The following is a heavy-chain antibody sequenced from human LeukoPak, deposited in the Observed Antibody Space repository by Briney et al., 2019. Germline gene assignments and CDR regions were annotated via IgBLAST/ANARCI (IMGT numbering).Heavy chain of an antibody. CDR2: INPNSGGT. D-gene: IGHD3-22*01. Sequence: ASVKVSCKASGYTFTGYYMHSVRQAPGQGLEWMGWINPNSGGTNYAQKFQGRVTMTRDTSISTAYMELSRLRSDDTAVYYCARVPYYYDSSGYYHLFDYWGQGTLVTVSS. V-gene: IGHV1-2*02. CDR3: ARVPYYYDSSGYYHLFDY. CDR1: GYTFTGYY. J-gene: IGHJ4*02.